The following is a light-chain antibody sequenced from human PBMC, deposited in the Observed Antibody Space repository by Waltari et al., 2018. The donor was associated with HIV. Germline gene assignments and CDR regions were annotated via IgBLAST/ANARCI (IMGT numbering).Light chain of an antibody. CDR3: ATWDDSLIWV. Sequence: QPVLTQPPSASGTPGHGVTISCSGSNSNIGTTSVYWYQHLPGMAPKLLIYRNNRRPSGIADRFSGSRSGTSASLAISGLRSEDEADYYCATWDDSLIWVFGGGTKLTVL. CDR1: NSNIGTTS. J-gene: IGLJ3*02. CDR2: RNN. V-gene: IGLV1-47*01.